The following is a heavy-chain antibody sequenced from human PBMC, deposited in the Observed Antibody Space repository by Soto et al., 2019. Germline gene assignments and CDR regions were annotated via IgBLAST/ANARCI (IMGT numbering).Heavy chain of an antibody. J-gene: IGHJ4*02. Sequence: GGSLRLSCAASGFTFSSYAMSWVRQAPGKGLEWVSAISGSGGSTYYADSVKGRFTISRDNSKNTLYLQMNSLRAEDTAVYYCAKDALEQDCSGGSCYPYYFDYWGQGTLVTVSS. CDR2: ISGSGGST. D-gene: IGHD2-15*01. CDR3: AKDALEQDCSGGSCYPYYFDY. CDR1: GFTFSSYA. V-gene: IGHV3-23*01.